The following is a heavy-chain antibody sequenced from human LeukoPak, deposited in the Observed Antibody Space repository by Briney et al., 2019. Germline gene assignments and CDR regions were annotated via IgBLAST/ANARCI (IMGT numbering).Heavy chain of an antibody. V-gene: IGHV3-66*02. CDR3: ARDSKAAGLYYYYYYMDV. J-gene: IGHJ6*03. D-gene: IGHD6-13*01. Sequence: GGSLRLSCAASGFTVSSNYMSWVRQAPGKGLEWVSVSYSGGSTYYADSVKGRFTISRDNSKNTLYLQMNSLRAEDTAVYYCARDSKAAGLYYYYYYMDVWGKGTTVTVSS. CDR2: SYSGGST. CDR1: GFTVSSNY.